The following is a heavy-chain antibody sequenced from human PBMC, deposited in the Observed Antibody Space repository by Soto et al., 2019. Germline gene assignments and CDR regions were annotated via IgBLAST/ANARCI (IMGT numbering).Heavy chain of an antibody. CDR3: ARVMSGSYLGHGYYFDY. J-gene: IGHJ4*02. CDR2: IDPNSGGT. Sequence: VASVKVSCKASGYIFTCYYMHWVRQAPGQGLEWMGWIDPNSGGTDNAQKFQGRVTMTRGTSISTAYMELSRLRVDDTAVYYCARVMSGSYLGHGYYFDYWGQGTLDSV. D-gene: IGHD1-26*01. V-gene: IGHV1-2*02. CDR1: GYIFTCYY.